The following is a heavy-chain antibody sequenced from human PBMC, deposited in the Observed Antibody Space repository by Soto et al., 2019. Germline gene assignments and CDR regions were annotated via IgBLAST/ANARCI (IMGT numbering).Heavy chain of an antibody. V-gene: IGHV5-51*01. CDR3: ARLDGHYDFWSGYYTGKGWFDP. CDR1: GYSFTSYW. Sequence: GESLKISCKGSGYSFTSYWIGWVRQMPGKGLEWMGIIYPGDSDTRYSPSFQGQVTISADKSISTAYLQWSSLKASDTAMYYCARLDGHYDFWSGYYTGKGWFDPWGQGTLVTVSS. J-gene: IGHJ5*02. CDR2: IYPGDSDT. D-gene: IGHD3-3*01.